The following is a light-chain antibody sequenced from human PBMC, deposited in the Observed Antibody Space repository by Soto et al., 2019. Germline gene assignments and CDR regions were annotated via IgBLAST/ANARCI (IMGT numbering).Light chain of an antibody. Sequence: DIQMTQSPSSLSASVGARVSITCQASQAIRTALSWFQHKPGRAPKLLIYGASYLETGVPSRFRGGGSGTTFTFTITSLQPEDIATYYCQNYNNLPPLTFGPGTIVDIK. CDR2: GAS. CDR3: QNYNNLPPLT. CDR1: QAIRTA. J-gene: IGKJ3*01. V-gene: IGKV1-33*01.